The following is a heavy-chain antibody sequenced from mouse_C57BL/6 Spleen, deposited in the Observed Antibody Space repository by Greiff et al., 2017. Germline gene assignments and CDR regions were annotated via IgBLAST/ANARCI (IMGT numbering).Heavy chain of an antibody. CDR1: GYTFTSYW. CDR3: ASQGYDTLAY. D-gene: IGHD2-2*01. CDR2: IDPSDSYT. Sequence: QVQLQQPGAELVMPGASVKLSCKASGYTFTSYWMHWVKQRPGQGLEWIGEIDPSDSYTNYNQKFKGKSTLTVDKSSSTAYIQLSSLTSEDSAVYYCASQGYDTLAYWGQGTLVTVSA. V-gene: IGHV1-69*01. J-gene: IGHJ3*01.